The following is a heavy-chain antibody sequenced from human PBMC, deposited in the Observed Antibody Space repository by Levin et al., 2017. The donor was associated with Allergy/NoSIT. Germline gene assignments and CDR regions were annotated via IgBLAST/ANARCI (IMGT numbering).Heavy chain of an antibody. V-gene: IGHV3-30-3*01. CDR2: ISYDGTNK. D-gene: IGHD1-26*01. CDR3: ARDVFGGWELRFDY. Sequence: GGSLRLSCAASGFTFSSYAMHWVRQAPGKGLEWVAVISYDGTNKYYADSVKGRFTISRDNSKNTLYLQMNSLRAEDTAVYYCARDVFGGWELRFDYWGQGTLVTVSS. CDR1: GFTFSSYA. J-gene: IGHJ4*02.